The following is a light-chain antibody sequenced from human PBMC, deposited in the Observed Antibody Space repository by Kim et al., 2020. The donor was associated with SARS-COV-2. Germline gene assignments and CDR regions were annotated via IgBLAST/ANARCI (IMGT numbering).Light chain of an antibody. Sequence: AIQMTQSPSSLSASVGASVAITCRASQVIRNDLSWYQQKPGKAPKLLIYAASTLQGGVPSRFRGSGSATDFTLTISSLQPEDFATYSCLQDSTNPRTFGQGTKVDIK. CDR1: QVIRND. CDR3: LQDSTNPRT. J-gene: IGKJ1*01. V-gene: IGKV1-6*01. CDR2: AAS.